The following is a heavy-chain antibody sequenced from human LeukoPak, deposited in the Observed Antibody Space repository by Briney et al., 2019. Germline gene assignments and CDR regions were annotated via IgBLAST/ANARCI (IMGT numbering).Heavy chain of an antibody. CDR2: IRSKANSYAT. D-gene: IGHD5-24*01. J-gene: IGHJ6*02. Sequence: GGSLKLSCAASGFTFSGSTMHWVRQASGKGLEWVGRIRSKANSYATAYAASVKGRFTISRDDSKNTAYLQMNSLKTEDTAVYYCTRGGHNNYYDGMDVWGQGNPGHRLL. CDR3: TRGGHNNYYDGMDV. CDR1: GFTFSGST. V-gene: IGHV3-73*01.